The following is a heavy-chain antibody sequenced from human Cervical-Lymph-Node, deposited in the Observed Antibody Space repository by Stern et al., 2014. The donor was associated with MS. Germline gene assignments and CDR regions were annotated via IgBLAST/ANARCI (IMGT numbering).Heavy chain of an antibody. CDR2: IFPGGSDI. J-gene: IGHJ4*02. CDR3: ARQRYFDY. Sequence: EVQLVQSGPEVKRPGESLKISCQASGYTFTSYWIGWVRQMPGKGLEWIAIIFPGGSDIRYSPSSQGQFTISADKSSSTAYLHWNNLKASDTAIYYCARQRYFDYWGQGTLVTVSS. CDR1: GYTFTSYW. V-gene: IGHV5-51*01.